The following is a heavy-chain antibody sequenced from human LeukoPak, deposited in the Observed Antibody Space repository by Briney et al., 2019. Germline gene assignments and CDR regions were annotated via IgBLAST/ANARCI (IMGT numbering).Heavy chain of an antibody. V-gene: IGHV3-30-3*01. CDR1: GFTFSSYA. J-gene: IGHJ4*02. CDR2: ISYDGSNK. CDR3: ARGFEAYGYSYGYRY. D-gene: IGHD5-18*01. Sequence: GRSLRLSCAASGFTFSSYAMHWVRQAPGKGLEWVAVISYDGSNKYYADSVKGRFTISRDNSKNTLYLQMNSLRAEDTAVYYCARGFEAYGYSYGYRYWGQGTLVTVSS.